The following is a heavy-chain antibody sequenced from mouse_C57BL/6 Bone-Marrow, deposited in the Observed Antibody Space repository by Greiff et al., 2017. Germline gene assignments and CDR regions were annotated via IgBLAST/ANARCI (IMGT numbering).Heavy chain of an antibody. Sequence: VQLQQPGAELVKPGASVKLSCKASGYTFTSYWMQWVKQRPGQGLEWIGEIDPSDSYTNYNQKFKGKATLTVDTSSSTAYMQLSSLTSEDSAVYYCAAEDSSGLDYWGQGTTLTVSS. V-gene: IGHV1-50*01. D-gene: IGHD3-2*02. CDR2: IDPSDSYT. CDR3: AAEDSSGLDY. CDR1: GYTFTSYW. J-gene: IGHJ2*01.